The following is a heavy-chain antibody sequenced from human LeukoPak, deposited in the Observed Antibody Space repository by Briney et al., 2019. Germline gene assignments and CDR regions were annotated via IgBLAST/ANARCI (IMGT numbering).Heavy chain of an antibody. D-gene: IGHD3-3*01. Sequence: SVKVSCKXSGGTFSSYAISWVRQAPGQGLEWMGGIIPIFGTANYAQKFQGRVTITADESTSTAYMELSSLRSEDTAVYYCARLPHHYDFWSGYSYYFDYWGQGTLVTVSS. V-gene: IGHV1-69*13. CDR2: IIPIFGTA. CDR3: ARLPHHYDFWSGYSYYFDY. J-gene: IGHJ4*02. CDR1: GGTFSSYA.